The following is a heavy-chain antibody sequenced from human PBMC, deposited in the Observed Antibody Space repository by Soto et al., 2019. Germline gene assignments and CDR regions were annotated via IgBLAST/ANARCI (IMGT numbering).Heavy chain of an antibody. CDR3: ARWDYGYYARFDY. CDR1: GYTFTSHD. J-gene: IGHJ4*02. Sequence: QVQLVQSGAEVKKSGASVKVSCKASGYTFTSHDINWVRQATGQGLDWMGWMNPNSGNTGYAQKFQGRVTMTRNNSISTAYMELSSLSSEDTAVYYCARWDYGYYARFDYWGQGNLVTVSS. D-gene: IGHD4-17*01. V-gene: IGHV1-8*01. CDR2: MNPNSGNT.